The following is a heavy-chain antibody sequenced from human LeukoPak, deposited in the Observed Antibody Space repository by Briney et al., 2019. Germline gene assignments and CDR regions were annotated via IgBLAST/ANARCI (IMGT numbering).Heavy chain of an antibody. V-gene: IGHV4-61*02. Sequence: SETLSLTCTVSGGSISSSSYYWGWIRQPAGKGLEWIGRIYTSGSTNYNPSLKSRVTISVDTSKNQFSLKLSSVTAADTAVYYCARHPTYHDILTGYTPYYFDYWGQGTLVTVSS. CDR2: IYTSGST. CDR1: GGSISSSSYY. CDR3: ARHPTYHDILTGYTPYYFDY. J-gene: IGHJ4*02. D-gene: IGHD3-9*01.